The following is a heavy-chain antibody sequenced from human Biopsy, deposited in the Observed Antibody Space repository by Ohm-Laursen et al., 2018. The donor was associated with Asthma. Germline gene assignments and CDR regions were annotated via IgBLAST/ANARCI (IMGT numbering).Heavy chain of an antibody. J-gene: IGHJ3*02. CDR3: ARTYYDFLTGQVNDAFAI. CDR1: GYTLISYA. CDR2: INAGNGNT. D-gene: IGHD3-9*01. Sequence: ASVKVSCKASGYTLISYAIHWVRQAPGQRLEWMGWINAGNGNTKYSQKFQGRVTITRDTSASTAYMELSSLRSEDTAVYYCARTYYDFLTGQVNDAFAIRGQGTMVTVSS. V-gene: IGHV1-3*01.